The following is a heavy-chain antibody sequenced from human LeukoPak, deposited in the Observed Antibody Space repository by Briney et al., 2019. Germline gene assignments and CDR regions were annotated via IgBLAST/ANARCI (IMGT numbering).Heavy chain of an antibody. CDR2: IYYSGST. V-gene: IGHV4-59*01. D-gene: IGHD1-26*01. Sequence: SETLSLTCTVSGASISSYYWSWIRQPPGKGLEWIGYIYYSGSTNYNPSLKSRVTISVDTSKNQFSLKLSSVTAADTAVYYCARDSGPIVGVDYWGQGTLVTVSS. CDR3: ARDSGPIVGVDY. J-gene: IGHJ4*02. CDR1: GASISSYY.